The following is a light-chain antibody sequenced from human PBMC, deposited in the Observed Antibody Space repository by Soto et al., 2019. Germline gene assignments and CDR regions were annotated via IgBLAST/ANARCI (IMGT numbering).Light chain of an antibody. V-gene: IGKV1-5*03. J-gene: IGKJ1*01. CDR1: QSISSW. Sequence: DIQMTQSPSTLSASVGARVIITCRASQSISSWLAWYQQKPGNAPKLLIYRASTLKSGIPSRFSGSGSGTECTRTISSLQPDDFAPYYCQQYDRAAWTFGQGTEVEFK. CDR3: QQYDRAAWT. CDR2: RAS.